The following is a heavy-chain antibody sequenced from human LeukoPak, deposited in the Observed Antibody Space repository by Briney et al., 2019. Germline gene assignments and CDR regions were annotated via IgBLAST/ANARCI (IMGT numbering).Heavy chain of an antibody. CDR1: GFTFSSYS. CDR2: ISGSGGST. D-gene: IGHD2-15*01. J-gene: IGHJ4*02. CDR3: ANFPTAYCSGGSCYFFDY. V-gene: IGHV3-23*01. Sequence: GGSLRLSCAASGFTFSSYSMNWVRQAPGKGLEWVSAISGSGGSTYYADSVKGRFTISRDNSKNTLYLQMNSLRAEDTAVYYCANFPTAYCSGGSCYFFDYWGQGTLVTVSS.